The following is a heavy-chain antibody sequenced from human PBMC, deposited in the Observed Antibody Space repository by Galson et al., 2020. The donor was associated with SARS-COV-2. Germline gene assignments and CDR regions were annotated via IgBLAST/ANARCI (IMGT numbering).Heavy chain of an antibody. Sequence: GGSLRLSCAASGFTFSSYAMHWVRQAPGKGLEWVAVISYDGSNKYSDSVKGRFTISRDNSKNTLYLQMNSLRAEDTAVYYCARDGGGWFDPWGQGTLVTVSS. D-gene: IGHD3-16*01. CDR3: ARDGGGWFDP. J-gene: IGHJ5*02. CDR1: GFTFSSYA. V-gene: IGHV3-30*04. CDR2: ISYDGSNK.